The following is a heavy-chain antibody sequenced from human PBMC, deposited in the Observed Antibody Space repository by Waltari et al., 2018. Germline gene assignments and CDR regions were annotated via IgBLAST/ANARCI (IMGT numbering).Heavy chain of an antibody. V-gene: IGHV3-11*01. J-gene: IGHJ4*02. D-gene: IGHD6-13*01. CDR3: ARGLGSSWESFGY. CDR1: GFTFSAYY. Sequence: QVQLVESGGGLVRPGGSLRLSCTASGFTFSAYYMNWIRQAPGKGLEWISYITSGGDGIDYADSVKGRFTISRDNAKNSLYLQMNGLGAEDTAVYYCARGLGSSWESFGYWGQGTLVTVSS. CDR2: ITSGGDGI.